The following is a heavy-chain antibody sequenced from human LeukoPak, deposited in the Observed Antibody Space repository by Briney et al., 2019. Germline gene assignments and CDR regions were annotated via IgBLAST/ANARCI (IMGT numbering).Heavy chain of an antibody. D-gene: IGHD3-10*01. CDR1: GFTFSSYW. CDR2: IKQDGSEK. V-gene: IGHV3-7*01. CDR3: ARTDYYGSGSYYLFDY. Sequence: PGGSLRLSCAASGFTFSSYWMSWVRQAPGKGLEWVANIKQDGSEKYYVDSVKGRFTISRDNAKNSLYLQMNSLRAEDTAVYYCARTDYYGSGSYYLFDYWGQGTLVTVSS. J-gene: IGHJ4*02.